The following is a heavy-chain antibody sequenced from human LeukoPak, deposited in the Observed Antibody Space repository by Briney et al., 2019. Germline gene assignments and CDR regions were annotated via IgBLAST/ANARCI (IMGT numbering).Heavy chain of an antibody. D-gene: IGHD1-26*01. J-gene: IGHJ4*02. CDR2: IYYSGST. Sequence: SETLSLTCTVSGGSISSYYWSWIRQPPGKGLEWIGHIYYSGSTKYNPSLKSRVIISVDTSKNQISLRLSSVTAADTAVYYCARRGTSGSVDFWGQGTLVTVSS. CDR3: ARRGTSGSVDF. CDR1: GGSISSYY. V-gene: IGHV4-59*08.